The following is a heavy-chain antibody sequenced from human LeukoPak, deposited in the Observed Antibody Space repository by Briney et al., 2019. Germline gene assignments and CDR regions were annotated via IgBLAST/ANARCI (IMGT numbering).Heavy chain of an antibody. CDR1: GFTFSSYG. V-gene: IGHV3-33*01. D-gene: IGHD6-13*01. CDR3: ARGGHAGAFDI. J-gene: IGHJ3*02. CDR2: IWYDGSNK. Sequence: PGGSLRLSCAASGFTFSSYGMHWVRQAPGKGLEWVAVIWYDGSNKYYADSVKGRFTISRDNSKNTLYLQMNSLRAEDTAVYYCARGGHAGAFDIWGQGTMVTVSS.